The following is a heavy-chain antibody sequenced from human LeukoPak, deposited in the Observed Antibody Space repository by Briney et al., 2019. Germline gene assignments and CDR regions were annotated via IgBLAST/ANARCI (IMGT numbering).Heavy chain of an antibody. CDR2: IYCSGNT. CDR1: GGSISGYY. Sequence: SETLSLTCTVSGGSISGYYWSWIRQPPGKGLEWIGYIYCSGNTDYNPSLKSRGTISVDTSKNQFSLKLSSVTAADTAVYYCARLKGGNDLSANWFDSWGQGTLVTVSS. CDR3: ARLKGGNDLSANWFDS. V-gene: IGHV4-59*08. J-gene: IGHJ5*01. D-gene: IGHD1-1*01.